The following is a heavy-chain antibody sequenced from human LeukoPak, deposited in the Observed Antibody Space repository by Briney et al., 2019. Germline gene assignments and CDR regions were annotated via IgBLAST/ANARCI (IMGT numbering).Heavy chain of an antibody. Sequence: PGGSLRLSCAASGFTFSSYGMHWVRQAPGKGLEGVAFIQYDGSNKYYADSVKGRFTISRDNSKNTLYLQMNSLRAEDTAVYYCARALLWFGELSKFDYWGQGTLVTVSP. J-gene: IGHJ4*02. CDR1: GFTFSSYG. CDR2: IQYDGSNK. V-gene: IGHV3-30*02. D-gene: IGHD3-10*01. CDR3: ARALLWFGELSKFDY.